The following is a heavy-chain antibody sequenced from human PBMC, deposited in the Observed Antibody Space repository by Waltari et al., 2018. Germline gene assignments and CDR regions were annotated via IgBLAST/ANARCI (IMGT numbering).Heavy chain of an antibody. J-gene: IGHJ5*02. CDR3: ARRYSSGKNWFDP. D-gene: IGHD6-25*01. CDR2: IYHSGST. V-gene: IGHV4-38-2*01. Sequence: QVQLQESGPGLVKPSETLSLTCAVSGSSISSGYYWGWIRQPPGKGLEWIGSIYHSGSTYYNPSLKSRVTISVDTSKNQFSLKLSSVTAADTAVYYCARRYSSGKNWFDPWGQGTLVTVSS. CDR1: GSSISSGYY.